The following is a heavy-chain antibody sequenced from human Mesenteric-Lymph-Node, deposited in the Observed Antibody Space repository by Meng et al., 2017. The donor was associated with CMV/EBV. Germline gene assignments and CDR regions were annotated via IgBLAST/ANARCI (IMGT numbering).Heavy chain of an antibody. CDR2: IGTAGDT. Sequence: GESLKISCAASGFTFSSYEMHWVRQVTGKGLEWISAIGTAGDTYYAGSVKGRFTISRDNAKNSLYLQMNSLRAEDTAVYYCASGGRGGYYYYYGMDVWGQGTTVTVSS. CDR1: GFTFSSYE. J-gene: IGHJ6*02. V-gene: IGHV3-13*01. D-gene: IGHD4-23*01. CDR3: ASGGRGGYYYYYGMDV.